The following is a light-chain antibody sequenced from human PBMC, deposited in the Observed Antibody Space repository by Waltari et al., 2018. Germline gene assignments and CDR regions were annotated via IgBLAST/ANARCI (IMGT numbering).Light chain of an antibody. CDR2: DAS. J-gene: IGKJ4*01. Sequence: EIVLTQSPATLSLSPGERVTLSCRASQSVDFQLAWYRQRPGQAPKLLISDASYRATGIPARFSGSGSGTDFTLTISSLEPEDIAVYYCQQRHSWPLTFGGGTKVEFK. CDR3: QQRHSWPLT. V-gene: IGKV3-11*01. CDR1: QSVDFQ.